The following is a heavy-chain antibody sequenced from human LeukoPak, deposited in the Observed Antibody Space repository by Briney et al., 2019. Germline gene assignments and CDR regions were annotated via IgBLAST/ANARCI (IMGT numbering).Heavy chain of an antibody. V-gene: IGHV3-13*04. J-gene: IGHJ4*02. CDR1: GFTFSSYD. Sequence: GGSLRLSCAASGFTFSSYDMHWVRQATGKGLEWVSGIGTAGDTYYPASVKGRFTISRDNSKNTLYLQMNSLRAEDTAAYHCAKSLSSSGIIKAGLEYWGQGMLVTVSS. CDR2: IGTAGDT. D-gene: IGHD1-14*01. CDR3: AKSLSSSGIIKAGLEY.